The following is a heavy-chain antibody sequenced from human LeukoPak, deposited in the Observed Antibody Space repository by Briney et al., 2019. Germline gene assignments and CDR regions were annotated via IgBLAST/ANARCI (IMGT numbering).Heavy chain of an antibody. CDR1: GFTFSSYS. Sequence: PGGSLRLSCAASGFTFSSYSMNWVRQAPGKGLEWVSSISSSSSYIYYADSVKGRLTISRDNAKNSLYLQMDSLRAEDTAVYYCARGRYYYDSSGYPKLGYWGQGTLVTVSS. J-gene: IGHJ4*02. V-gene: IGHV3-21*01. D-gene: IGHD3-22*01. CDR3: ARGRYYYDSSGYPKLGY. CDR2: ISSSSSYI.